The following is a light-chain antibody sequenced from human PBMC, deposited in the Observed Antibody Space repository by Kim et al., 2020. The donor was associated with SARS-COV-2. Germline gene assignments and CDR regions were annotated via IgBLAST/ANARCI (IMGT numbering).Light chain of an antibody. J-gene: IGKJ4*01. CDR3: QQDYSLPFT. CDR2: GAS. V-gene: IGKV3D-7*01. Sequence: EIVMTQSPATLSLSPGGRATLSCRASESVVSTYLSWYQQKPGQAPRLLIYGASTRATGIPARFSGSGSGTDFTLTIRSLQPEDFAVYYCQQDYSLPFTFGGGTKLEI. CDR1: ESVVSTY.